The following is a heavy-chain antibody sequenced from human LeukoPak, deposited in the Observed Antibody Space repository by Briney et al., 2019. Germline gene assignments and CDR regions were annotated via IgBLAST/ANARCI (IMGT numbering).Heavy chain of an antibody. D-gene: IGHD6-13*01. CDR3: ARDIGSRWYAVWYDP. Sequence: SETLSLTCTVSGGSISSSSYYWGWIRQPPGKGLEWIGSIYHSGSTYYKPSLKSRVTISVDTSKNQFSLKLSSVTAADTAVYYCARDIGSRWYAVWYDPWGQGTLVTVSS. CDR2: IYHSGST. CDR1: GGSISSSSYY. J-gene: IGHJ5*02. V-gene: IGHV4-39*07.